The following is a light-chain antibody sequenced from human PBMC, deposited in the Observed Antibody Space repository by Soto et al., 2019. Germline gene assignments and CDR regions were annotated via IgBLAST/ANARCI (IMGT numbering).Light chain of an antibody. J-gene: IGLJ1*01. CDR2: GVS. Sequence: QSVLTQPPSASGSPGQSVTISCTGTSSDVGAYDFVSWYQHHPGKAPKLMIYGVSNRPSGVSNRFSGSKSGNTASLTISGLQADDEADYYCSTHTTSGALQVFGTGTKLTVL. V-gene: IGLV2-14*01. CDR1: SSDVGAYDF. CDR3: STHTTSGALQV.